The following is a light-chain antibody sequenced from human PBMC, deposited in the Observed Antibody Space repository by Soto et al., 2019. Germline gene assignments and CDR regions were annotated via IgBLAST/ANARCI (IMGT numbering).Light chain of an antibody. J-gene: IGKJ2*01. Sequence: DIQMTQSPSTLSASVGDRVTITCRASQSIRNWLAWHKQKPGKAPKLLIYDASSLKSGVPSRFSGSGSGTDFTLTSSSLQPHDFATYDRQQRNTYFDQVTNLEIQ. CDR1: QSIRNW. V-gene: IGKV1-5*01. CDR2: DAS. CDR3: QQRNTY.